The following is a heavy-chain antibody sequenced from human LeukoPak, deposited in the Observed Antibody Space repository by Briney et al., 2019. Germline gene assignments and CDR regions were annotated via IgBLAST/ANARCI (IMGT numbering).Heavy chain of an antibody. V-gene: IGHV3-64D*06. Sequence: PGGSLRLSCSASGFTFSSYAMHWVRQAPGKGLEYVSAISSNGGSTYYADSVKGRFTISRDNSKNTLYLQMSSLRPEDTAVYYCVKGIVRVSARAFDYWGQGTLVTVSS. CDR3: VKGIVRVSARAFDY. J-gene: IGHJ4*02. D-gene: IGHD2-15*01. CDR1: GFTFSSYA. CDR2: ISSNGGST.